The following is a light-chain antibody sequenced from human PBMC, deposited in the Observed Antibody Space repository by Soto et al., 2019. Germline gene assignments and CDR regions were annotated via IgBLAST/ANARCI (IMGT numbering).Light chain of an antibody. Sequence: QSVLTQPASVSGSPGESSTVCCTGTTSDVGSYNLVSWYQQHPGKAPKLMIYEDYKRPSGVSNRFSGSKSGNTASLTISGLQAEDEADYYCCSYAGSSTYVFGTGTKVTVL. V-gene: IGLV2-23*01. J-gene: IGLJ1*01. CDR1: TSDVGSYNL. CDR2: EDY. CDR3: CSYAGSSTYV.